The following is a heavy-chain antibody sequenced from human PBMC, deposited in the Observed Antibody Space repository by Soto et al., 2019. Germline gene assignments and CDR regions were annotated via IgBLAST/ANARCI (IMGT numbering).Heavy chain of an antibody. V-gene: IGHV3-33*01. D-gene: IGHD3-10*01. CDR2: IWSGGSDK. J-gene: IGHJ4*02. CDR3: ARVYGSGTYPIVY. Sequence: QVQLVESGGGVVQPGRSLRLSCAASGFAFSSYGMHWVRQAPGKGLEWVTVIWSGGSDKYYADSVKGRFTISRDNSKNRLYLQVNSMRAEDTAVYYCARVYGSGTYPIVYWGQGTLGTVSS. CDR1: GFAFSSYG.